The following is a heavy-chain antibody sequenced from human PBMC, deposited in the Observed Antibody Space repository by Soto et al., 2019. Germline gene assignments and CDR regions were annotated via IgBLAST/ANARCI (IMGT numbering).Heavy chain of an antibody. CDR3: ARQIGNFFDY. J-gene: IGHJ4*02. Sequence: QVQLQESGPGLVKPSETLSLTCTVSGGSIRSYYGSWIRQPPGKGLEWIGYSYYSGSTNYNPSLKSRVTISVDTSKNQFSLKLGSVASDDTAVDYCARQIGNFFDYWGQGTLVTVSS. V-gene: IGHV4-59*08. CDR2: SYYSGST. CDR1: GGSIRSYY.